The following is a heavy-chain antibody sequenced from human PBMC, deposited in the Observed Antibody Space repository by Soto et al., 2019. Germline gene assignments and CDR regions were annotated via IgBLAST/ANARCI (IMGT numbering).Heavy chain of an antibody. CDR1: VFTLCSSG. J-gene: IGHJ4*02. CDR2: ISFEGSYE. D-gene: IGHD6-25*01. V-gene: IGHV3-30*18. CDR3: AKDRRSPDSGGSDFGY. Sequence: AGSSSVFTLCSSGLHWCRKTTGKGMGWVAVISFEGSYEYYGYCVKCRFTFSRDNCKNSLFLQMNSLRVEDTAVYYFAKDRRSPDSGGSDFGYRGEGPLGTVSS.